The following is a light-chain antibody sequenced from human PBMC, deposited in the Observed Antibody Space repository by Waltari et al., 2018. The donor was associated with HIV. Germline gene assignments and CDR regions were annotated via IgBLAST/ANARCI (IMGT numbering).Light chain of an antibody. CDR2: DVS. V-gene: IGLV2-14*03. CDR3: ASYTSSRTGV. CDR1: SSYVGGYDY. J-gene: IGLJ3*02. Sequence: HSALTQPASVSGSPGQSITISCTGPSSYVGGYDYVSWYQHYPGRAPKLMIYDVSHRLSGVANRFSASKSRNTAYLVLSGLQAEDEADYYCASYTSSRTGVFGGGTKLSVL.